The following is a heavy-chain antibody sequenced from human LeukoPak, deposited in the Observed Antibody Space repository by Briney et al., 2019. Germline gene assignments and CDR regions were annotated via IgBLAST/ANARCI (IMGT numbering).Heavy chain of an antibody. CDR3: AKVAGSGDDFYYFDY. CDR2: ISGSGGST. J-gene: IGHJ4*02. Sequence: GGSLRLSCAASGFTFSSYAMSWVRQAPGKGLEWVSVISGSGGSTYYADSVKGRFTISRDNSKNTMYLQMNSLRAEDTAVYYCAKVAGSGDDFYYFDYWGQGTLVTVSS. CDR1: GFTFSSYA. D-gene: IGHD5-12*01. V-gene: IGHV3-23*01.